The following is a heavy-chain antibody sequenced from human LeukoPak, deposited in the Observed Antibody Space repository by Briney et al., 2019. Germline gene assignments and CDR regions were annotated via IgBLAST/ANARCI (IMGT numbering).Heavy chain of an antibody. CDR3: AKEGQLPYMDV. Sequence: GGSLRLSCAASGYTFSSYSMNWVRQAPGKGLEWVSYISSSSSTIYYADSVKGRFTISRDNSMNTLYLQMNSLRAEDTAVYYCAKEGQLPYMDVWGKGTTVTVSS. CDR2: ISSSSSTI. J-gene: IGHJ6*03. D-gene: IGHD2-2*01. V-gene: IGHV3-48*01. CDR1: GYTFSSYS.